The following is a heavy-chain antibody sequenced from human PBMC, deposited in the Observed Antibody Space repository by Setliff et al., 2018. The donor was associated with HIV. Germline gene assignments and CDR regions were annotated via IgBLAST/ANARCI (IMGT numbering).Heavy chain of an antibody. CDR1: GGTFSSYA. Sequence: SVKVSCKASGGTFSSYAISWVRQAPGQGLEWMGGILPILGIANYAQKFQGRVTITADKSTSTAYMELSSLRSEDTAVYYCARQNRYYYGSGSFHNWFDPWGQGTLVTVSS. V-gene: IGHV1-69*10. D-gene: IGHD3-10*01. J-gene: IGHJ5*02. CDR2: ILPILGIA. CDR3: ARQNRYYYGSGSFHNWFDP.